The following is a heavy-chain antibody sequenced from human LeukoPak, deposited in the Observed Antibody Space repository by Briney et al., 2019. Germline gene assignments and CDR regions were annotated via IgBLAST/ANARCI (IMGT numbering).Heavy chain of an antibody. D-gene: IGHD3-22*01. Sequence: PGGSLRLSCAASGFTFSSYAMSWVRQAPGKGLEWVSAISGSGGSTYYADSVKGRFTISRDNSKNTLYLQMNSLRAEDTAVYYCAKAKRLPANYYDSSGYPFDYWGQGTLVTVSS. CDR2: ISGSGGST. V-gene: IGHV3-23*01. CDR1: GFTFSSYA. J-gene: IGHJ4*02. CDR3: AKAKRLPANYYDSSGYPFDY.